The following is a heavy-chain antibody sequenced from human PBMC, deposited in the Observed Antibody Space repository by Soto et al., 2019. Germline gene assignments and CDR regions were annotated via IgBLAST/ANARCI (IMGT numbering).Heavy chain of an antibody. CDR2: IWYDGSNK. Sequence: QVQLVESGGGVVQPGRSLRLSCAASGFTFSNYGMHWVRQAPGKGLEWVAVIWYDGSNKYYADSVKGRFTISRDNSKNTLYLQMNSLRAEDTVVYYCARDEWGSGSLDYWGQGTLVTVSS. V-gene: IGHV3-33*01. CDR3: ARDEWGSGSLDY. J-gene: IGHJ4*02. CDR1: GFTFSNYG. D-gene: IGHD3-10*01.